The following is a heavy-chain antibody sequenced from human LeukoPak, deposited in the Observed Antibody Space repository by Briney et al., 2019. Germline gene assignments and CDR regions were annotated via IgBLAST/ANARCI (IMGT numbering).Heavy chain of an antibody. Sequence: SETLSLTCTVSGVSISSGGYFWSWSRQPAGKGQEWIGRFYVSGSTNYNPSLQSRVTISVDTSKNQFSLKLTSVTAADTAVYYCAVGNCPTTSCYPGVAFDIWGQGTMVTVSS. CDR3: AVGNCPTTSCYPGVAFDI. D-gene: IGHD2-2*01. J-gene: IGHJ3*02. CDR1: GVSISSGGYF. CDR2: FYVSGST. V-gene: IGHV4-61*02.